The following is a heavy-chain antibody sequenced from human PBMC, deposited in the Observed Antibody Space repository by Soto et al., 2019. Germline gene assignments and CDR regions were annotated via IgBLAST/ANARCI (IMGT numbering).Heavy chain of an antibody. Sequence: ASGGTFSSYAISWVRQAPGQGLEWMGGIIPIFGTANYAQKFQGRVTITADESTSTAYMELSSLRSEDTAVYYCARGTMMTYGMDVWGQGTTVTVSS. CDR3: ARGTMMTYGMDV. CDR2: IIPIFGTA. D-gene: IGHD3-22*01. V-gene: IGHV1-69*01. J-gene: IGHJ6*02. CDR1: GGTFSSYA.